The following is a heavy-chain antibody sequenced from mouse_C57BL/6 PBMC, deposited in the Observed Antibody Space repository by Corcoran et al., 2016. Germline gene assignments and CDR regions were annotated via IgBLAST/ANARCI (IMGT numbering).Heavy chain of an antibody. CDR2: IDPANGNT. Sequence: EIQLQQSVTELVRPGASVKLSCTASGFNIKTTYMHWVKQRTEQGLEWIGRIDPANGNTKYAPKFQGKATRTADTSSNTAYLQLSSLTSEDTAIYYCAPLEEFAYWGQGTLVTVS. J-gene: IGHJ3*01. V-gene: IGHV14-3*01. CDR1: GFNIKTTY. CDR3: APLEEFAY.